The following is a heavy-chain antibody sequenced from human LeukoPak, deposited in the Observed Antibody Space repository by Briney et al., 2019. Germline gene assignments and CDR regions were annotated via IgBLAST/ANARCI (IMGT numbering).Heavy chain of an antibody. D-gene: IGHD4-17*01. CDR1: GGTFSSYA. CDR2: IIPILGIA. J-gene: IGHJ4*02. Sequence: SVKVSCKASGGTFSSYAISWVRQAPGQGLEWMGRIIPILGIANYAQKFQGRVTITADKSTSTAYMELSSLRSEDTAVYYCARGVTTVKFDYWGQGTLVTVSS. CDR3: ARGVTTVKFDY. V-gene: IGHV1-69*04.